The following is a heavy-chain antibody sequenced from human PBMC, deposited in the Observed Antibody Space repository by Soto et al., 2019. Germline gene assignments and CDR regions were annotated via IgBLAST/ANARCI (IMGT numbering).Heavy chain of an antibody. Sequence: GGSLRLSCAASGFTFSSYWMHWVRQAPGKGLVWVSRINSDGSSTSYADSVKGRFTISRDNAKNTLYLQMNSLRAEDTAVYYCARERVYDYVWGNDIWGQGTMVTVSS. D-gene: IGHD3-16*01. CDR2: INSDGSST. CDR1: GFTFSSYW. CDR3: ARERVYDYVWGNDI. V-gene: IGHV3-74*01. J-gene: IGHJ3*02.